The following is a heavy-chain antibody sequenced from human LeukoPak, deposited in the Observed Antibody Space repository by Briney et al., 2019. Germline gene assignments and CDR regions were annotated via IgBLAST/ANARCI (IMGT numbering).Heavy chain of an antibody. D-gene: IGHD2-15*01. CDR1: GFSFSTYA. Sequence: GGSLRLSCAASGFSFSTYAMSWVRQAPGKGLEWVSGICGNDGKTYYADSVKGRFTISRDNSKNTLRLQMNSLRAEDTALYYCAKDTGGSCYSAIAYWGQGALVTVST. CDR2: ICGNDGKT. V-gene: IGHV3-23*01. CDR3: AKDTGGSCYSAIAY. J-gene: IGHJ4*02.